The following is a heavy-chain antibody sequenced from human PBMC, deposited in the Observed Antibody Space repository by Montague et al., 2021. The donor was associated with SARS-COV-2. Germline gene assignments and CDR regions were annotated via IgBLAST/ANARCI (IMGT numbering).Heavy chain of an antibody. D-gene: IGHD3-10*01. Sequence: SETRSLTCTVSGGSISSSYWTWIRQPPGKGLEWIGYIYYSGSTSYNPSLKSRVTMSVDTSKNQFSLKLSSVTAADTAVYYCARSSRSYSTFDFWGQGTLVTVSS. CDR3: ARSSRSYSTFDF. CDR2: IYYSGST. J-gene: IGHJ4*02. CDR1: GGSISSSY. V-gene: IGHV4-59*08.